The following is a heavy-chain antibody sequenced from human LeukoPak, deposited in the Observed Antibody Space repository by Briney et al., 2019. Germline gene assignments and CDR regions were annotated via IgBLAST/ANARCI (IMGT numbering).Heavy chain of an antibody. Sequence: GGSLRLSCAASGFTFSSYEMNWVRQAPGKGLEWVGRIKSKTDGGTTDYAAPVKGRFTISRDDSKNTLYLQMNSLKTEDTAVYYCTTGRVAGTDGWFDPWGQGTLVTVSS. CDR2: IKSKTDGGTT. CDR1: GFTFSSYE. J-gene: IGHJ5*02. CDR3: TTGRVAGTDGWFDP. D-gene: IGHD6-19*01. V-gene: IGHV3-15*01.